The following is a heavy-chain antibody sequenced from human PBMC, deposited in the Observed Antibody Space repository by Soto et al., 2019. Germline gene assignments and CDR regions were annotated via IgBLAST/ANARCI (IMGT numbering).Heavy chain of an antibody. V-gene: IGHV3-48*03. Sequence: PGGSLRLSCAASGFTFSSYEMNWVRQAPGKGLEWVSYISSSGSTIYYADSVKGRFTISRDNAKNSLYLQMNSLRAEDTAVYYCARVSKSSSSSVHGMDVWGQGXTVTVYS. CDR1: GFTFSSYE. CDR2: ISSSGSTI. J-gene: IGHJ6*02. D-gene: IGHD6-6*01. CDR3: ARVSKSSSSSVHGMDV.